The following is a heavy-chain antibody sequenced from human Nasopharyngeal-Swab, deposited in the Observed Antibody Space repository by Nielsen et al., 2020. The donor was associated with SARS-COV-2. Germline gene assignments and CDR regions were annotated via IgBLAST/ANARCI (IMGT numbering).Heavy chain of an antibody. CDR2: IYSGGST. V-gene: IGHV3-53*01. CDR1: GFTVSSNY. D-gene: IGHD6-6*01. CDR3: ATPQALSIAAGFDL. J-gene: IGHJ2*01. Sequence: AESLRLTCAASGFTVSSNYMSWVRQAPGKGLEWVSVIYSGGSTYSADSVKGRFPISRDNSKNTLYLQMNSLRAEDTAVYYCATPQALSIAAGFDLWGRGTLVTVSS.